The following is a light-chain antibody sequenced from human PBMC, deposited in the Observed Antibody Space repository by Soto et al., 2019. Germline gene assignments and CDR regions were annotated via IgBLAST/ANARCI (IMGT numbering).Light chain of an antibody. CDR3: QQSYSPTHT. CDR2: AAS. Sequence: IRMNHSPSSVSASVEHRVTITCRASQSISSYLNWYQQKPGKAPKLLIYAASSLQSGLPSRFSGSVSGTDFTLTISSHQHEDFATYYCQQSYSPTHTFGQGTRLEI. CDR1: QSISSY. V-gene: IGKV1-39*01. J-gene: IGKJ5*01.